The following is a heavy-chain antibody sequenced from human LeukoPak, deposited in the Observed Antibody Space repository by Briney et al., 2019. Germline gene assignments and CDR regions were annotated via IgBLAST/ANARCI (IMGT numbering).Heavy chain of an antibody. CDR3: ARDLGLRGVTNWFDT. Sequence: GASVKVSCKASGYTFTSYYMHWVRQAPGQGLEWMGLIDPSGGSTGYAQKFQGRVTMTRDTSTSTIYMELSSLRSEDTALYYCARDLGLRGVTNWFDTWGQGTLVTVSS. V-gene: IGHV1-46*01. D-gene: IGHD3-10*01. J-gene: IGHJ5*02. CDR2: IDPSGGST. CDR1: GYTFTSYY.